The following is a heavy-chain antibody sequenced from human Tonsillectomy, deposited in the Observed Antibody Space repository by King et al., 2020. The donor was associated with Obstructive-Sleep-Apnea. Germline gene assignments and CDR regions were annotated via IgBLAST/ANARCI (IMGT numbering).Heavy chain of an antibody. Sequence: VQLVESGGTLVQPGGSLRLSCAASGFTFSSYAMSWVRQAPGKGLEWVSGISSSGGSTYYADSVKGRFTISRDNSKNTLYLQLNSLRAEDTAAYYCAKERQQLLDYWGQGTLVTVSS. CDR1: GFTFSSYA. J-gene: IGHJ4*02. D-gene: IGHD6-13*01. CDR3: AKERQQLLDY. CDR2: ISSSGGST. V-gene: IGHV3-23*04.